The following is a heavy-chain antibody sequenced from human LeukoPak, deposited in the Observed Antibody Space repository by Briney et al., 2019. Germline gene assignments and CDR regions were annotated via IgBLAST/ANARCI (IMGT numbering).Heavy chain of an antibody. V-gene: IGHV1-2*06. CDR1: GYTFTGYY. D-gene: IGHD1-7*01. CDR3: ATHINWNYAGILDY. J-gene: IGHJ4*02. CDR2: INPNSGDT. Sequence: ASVKVSCKASGYTFTGYYMHWLRQAPGQGLEWMGRINPNSGDTKFAQKFQGRVTMSRDTSLRTAYMELSRLTSDDTAVYFCATHINWNYAGILDYWGQGALVTVSS.